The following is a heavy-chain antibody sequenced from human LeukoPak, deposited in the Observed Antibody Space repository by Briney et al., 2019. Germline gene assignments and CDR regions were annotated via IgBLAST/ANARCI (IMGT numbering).Heavy chain of an antibody. D-gene: IGHD3-3*01. Sequence: PGGSLRLSCAASGFTFSSYSMNWVRQAPGKGLAWISYISSSGNDINYADSVKGRFSLSRDTAKNSLYLQMNNLRAEDMAVYYCVRESKVGFLEWLLEYWGQGTLVTVSS. CDR3: VRESKVGFLEWLLEY. CDR1: GFTFSSYS. J-gene: IGHJ4*02. CDR2: ISSSGNDI. V-gene: IGHV3-21*05.